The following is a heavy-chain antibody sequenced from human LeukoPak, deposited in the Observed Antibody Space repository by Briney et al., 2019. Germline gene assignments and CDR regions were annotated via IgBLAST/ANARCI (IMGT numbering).Heavy chain of an antibody. CDR2: INPNSGGT. CDR3: ARDKHYDILTGYNNWFDP. CDR1: GYTFTGYY. V-gene: IGHV1-2*02. J-gene: IGHJ5*02. D-gene: IGHD3-9*01. Sequence: GASVKVSCKASGYTFTGYYMHWVRQAPGQGLEWMGWINPNSGGTNYAQKFQGRVTMTRDTSISTAYMELSRLRSDDTAVYYCARDKHYDILTGYNNWFDPWGQGTLVTVSS.